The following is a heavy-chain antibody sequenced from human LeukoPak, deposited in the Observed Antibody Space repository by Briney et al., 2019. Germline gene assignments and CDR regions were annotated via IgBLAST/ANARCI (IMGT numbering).Heavy chain of an antibody. Sequence: GGSLRLSCAASGFTFSSYAMSWVRQAPGKGLEWVSAISGSGGSTYYADSVKGRFTISRDNSKNTLYLQMNSLRAEDTAVYYCASQPFDWSPSLNWFDPWGQGTLVTVPS. D-gene: IGHD3-9*01. CDR1: GFTFSSYA. CDR2: ISGSGGST. V-gene: IGHV3-23*01. CDR3: ASQPFDWSPSLNWFDP. J-gene: IGHJ5*02.